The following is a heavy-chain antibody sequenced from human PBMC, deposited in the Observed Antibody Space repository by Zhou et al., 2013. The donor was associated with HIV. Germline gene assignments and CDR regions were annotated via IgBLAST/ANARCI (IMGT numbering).Heavy chain of an antibody. CDR2: ISAYNGET. J-gene: IGHJ3*02. CDR3: ARNRRIAASGPDAFVY. V-gene: IGHV1-18*01. Sequence: QGHLVQSGAEVKKPGASVKVSCKASGYTFTSYGITWVRQAPGQGLEWMGWISAYNGETNFAQMLQGRVTMTTDTSTTTAYMELRSLISDDTAVYYCARNRRIAASGPDAFVYLGRRDTWSPSPQ. CDR1: GYTFTSYG. D-gene: IGHD6-13*01.